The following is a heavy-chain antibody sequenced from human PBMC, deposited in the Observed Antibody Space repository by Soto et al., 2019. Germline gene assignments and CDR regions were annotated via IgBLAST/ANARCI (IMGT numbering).Heavy chain of an antibody. J-gene: IGHJ4*02. CDR3: ARHRGPAPVY. V-gene: IGHV4-39*01. D-gene: IGHD3-10*01. CDR2: LFYGGTP. CDR1: GGSISGYY. Sequence: PSGTLSLTCTVSGGSISGYYWTWIRQPPGKGLEWVGSLFYGGTPDYNPSLKSRLTMSLDTSKNHFSLKLRSVTAADTAVYYCARHRGPAPVYWGQGTLVT.